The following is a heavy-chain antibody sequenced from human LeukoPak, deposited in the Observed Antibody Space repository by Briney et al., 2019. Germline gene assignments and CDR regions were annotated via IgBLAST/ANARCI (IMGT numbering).Heavy chain of an antibody. V-gene: IGHV1-2*02. D-gene: IGHD3-9*01. CDR3: ARSDILTGYYTYYYYYMDV. J-gene: IGHJ6*03. CDR1: GYTFTGYY. Sequence: GASVKVSCKASGYTFTGYYMHWVRQAPGQGLEWMGWINPNSGGTNYAQKFQGRVTMTRDTSISTAYMELSRLRSDDTAVYYCARSDILTGYYTYYYYYMDVWGKGTTVTISS. CDR2: INPNSGGT.